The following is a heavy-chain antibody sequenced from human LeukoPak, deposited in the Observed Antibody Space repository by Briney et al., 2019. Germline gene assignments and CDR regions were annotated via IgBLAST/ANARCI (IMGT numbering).Heavy chain of an antibody. J-gene: IGHJ6*03. CDR3: ARAPDYYMDV. Sequence: SETLSLTCTVSGGSISSYYWSWIRQPPGKGLEWIGYIYTSGSTNYNPSLKGRVTISVDTSKNQFSLKLSSVTAADTAVYYCARAPDYYMDVRGKGTTVTVSS. CDR1: GGSISSYY. CDR2: IYTSGST. V-gene: IGHV4-4*09.